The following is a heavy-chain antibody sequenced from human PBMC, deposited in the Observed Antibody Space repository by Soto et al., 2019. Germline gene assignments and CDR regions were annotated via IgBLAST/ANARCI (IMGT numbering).Heavy chain of an antibody. V-gene: IGHV3-48*02. Sequence: GGSLRLSCAASGFTFSSYSMNWVRQAPGKGLEWVSYISSSSSTIYYADSVKGRFTISRDNAKNSLYLQMNSLRDEDTPVYYCARGTTVTPFLVYYYGMDVWGQGTTVTVSS. CDR1: GFTFSSYS. D-gene: IGHD4-17*01. CDR3: ARGTTVTPFLVYYYGMDV. J-gene: IGHJ6*02. CDR2: ISSSSSTI.